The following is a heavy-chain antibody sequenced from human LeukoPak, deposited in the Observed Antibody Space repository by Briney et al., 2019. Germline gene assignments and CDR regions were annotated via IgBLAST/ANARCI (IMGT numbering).Heavy chain of an antibody. CDR2: ISSSGSTI. CDR1: GFTFSDYY. D-gene: IGHD3-22*01. Sequence: GGSLRLSCAASGFTFSDYYMSWIRQAPGKGLEWVSYISSSGSTIYYADSVKGRFTISRDNAKNSLYLQMNSLRAEDTAVYYCARDLHYYDSSGYYSPRDYYYMDVWGKGTTVTVSS. J-gene: IGHJ6*03. CDR3: ARDLHYYDSSGYYSPRDYYYMDV. V-gene: IGHV3-11*04.